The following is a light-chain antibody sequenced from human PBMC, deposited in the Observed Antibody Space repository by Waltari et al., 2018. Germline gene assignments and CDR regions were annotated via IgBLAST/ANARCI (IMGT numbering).Light chain of an antibody. Sequence: QSALTQPASVSGSHGQSITISCPGTSSDVGGYNYVSWYQQHPGKAPKLMIYDVSKRPSGVSNRFSGSKSGNTASLTISGLQAEDEADYYCSSYTSSSTLVFGGGTKLTVL. CDR1: SSDVGGYNY. CDR3: SSYTSSSTLV. CDR2: DVS. J-gene: IGLJ2*01. V-gene: IGLV2-14*01.